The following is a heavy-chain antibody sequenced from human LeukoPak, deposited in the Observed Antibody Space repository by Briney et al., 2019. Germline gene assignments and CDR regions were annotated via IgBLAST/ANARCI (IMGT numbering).Heavy chain of an antibody. Sequence: SETLSLTCAVYGGSFSGYYWSWIRQPPGKGLEWIGEISHSGSTNYNPSLKSRVTISVDTSKNQFSLNLFSVTAADTAVYYCARGGSTPMIIKYWGQGTLVTVSS. V-gene: IGHV4-34*01. J-gene: IGHJ4*02. CDR2: ISHSGST. D-gene: IGHD3-10*01. CDR3: ARGGSTPMIIKY. CDR1: GGSFSGYY.